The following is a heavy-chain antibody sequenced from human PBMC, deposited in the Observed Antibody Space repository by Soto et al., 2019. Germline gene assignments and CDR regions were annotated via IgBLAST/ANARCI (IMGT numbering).Heavy chain of an antibody. V-gene: IGHV3-30*18. D-gene: IGHD5-12*01. CDR1: GFTFSSYG. J-gene: IGHJ4*02. CDR3: AKDGEDGYNLDY. Sequence: QVQLVESGGGVVQPGRSLRLSCAASGFTFSSYGMHWVRQAPGKGLEWVAVISYDGSNKYYADYVKGRFTISRDNSKNTLDLQMNSLRAEDTAVYYCAKDGEDGYNLDYWGQGTLVTVSS. CDR2: ISYDGSNK.